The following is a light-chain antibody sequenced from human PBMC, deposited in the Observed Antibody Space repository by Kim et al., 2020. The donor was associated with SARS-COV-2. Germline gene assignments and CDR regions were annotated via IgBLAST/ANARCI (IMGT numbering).Light chain of an antibody. CDR1: QSIGTY. CDR3: QQSFIPPYT. Sequence: ASVVDRITITCLASQSIGTYLHWYQQKPGKAPNILFYGATILESGVPFRFRGSGSGTDFTLTITSLQLEDLGTYYCQQSFIPPYTFGQGTKVVI. V-gene: IGKV1-39*01. J-gene: IGKJ2*01. CDR2: GAT.